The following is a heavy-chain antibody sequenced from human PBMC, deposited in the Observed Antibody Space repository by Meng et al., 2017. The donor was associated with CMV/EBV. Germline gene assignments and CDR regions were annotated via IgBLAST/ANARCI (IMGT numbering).Heavy chain of an antibody. CDR1: GFSPSTRGVG. D-gene: IGHD3-10*01. Sequence: KDSCPRLHNPNQALRLTSTFAGFSPSTRGVGVGWSRQPPGQALGWLALLCWDDDKRYSPSLKSRLTLTRDTSKIQVVLTMANMDPVDTATYYCADGVEGRGRNWFDPWGQGTLVTVSS. CDR3: ADGVEGRGRNWFDP. J-gene: IGHJ5*02. CDR2: LCWDDDK. V-gene: IGHV2-5*02.